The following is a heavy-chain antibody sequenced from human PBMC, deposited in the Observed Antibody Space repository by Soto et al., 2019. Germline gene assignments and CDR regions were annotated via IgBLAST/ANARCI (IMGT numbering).Heavy chain of an antibody. J-gene: IGHJ6*02. CDR1: GFTFSRNT. CDR3: VKDEGIEAMDV. Sequence: LRLSCVTSGFTFSRNTMNWVRQAPGKGLEWVASITSSGSYVYYADSVKGRFSASRDNAKNSLSLQMDSLRPDDTAIYFCVKDEGIEAMDVWGQGTAVTVSS. CDR2: ITSSGSYV. D-gene: IGHD3-3*02. V-gene: IGHV3-21*01.